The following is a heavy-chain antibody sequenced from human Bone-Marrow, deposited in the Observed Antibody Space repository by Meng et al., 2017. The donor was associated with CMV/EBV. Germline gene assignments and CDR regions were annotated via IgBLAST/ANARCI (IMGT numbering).Heavy chain of an antibody. Sequence: SVKVSCKASGGTFSSYAISWVRQAPGQGLEWMGGIIPILGIANYAQKFQGRVTITADKSTSTAYMELSSLRSEDTAVYYCARGHFVMRRMWELRDWFDPWGQGTLVTVSS. D-gene: IGHD1-26*01. CDR3: ARGHFVMRRMWELRDWFDP. V-gene: IGHV1-69*10. CDR1: GGTFSSYA. J-gene: IGHJ5*02. CDR2: IIPILGIA.